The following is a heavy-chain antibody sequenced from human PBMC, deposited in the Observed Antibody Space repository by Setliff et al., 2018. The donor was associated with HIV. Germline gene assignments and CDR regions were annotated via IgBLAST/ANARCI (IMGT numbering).Heavy chain of an antibody. Sequence: GGSLRLSCAASGFTFSSYEMNWVRQAPGKGLEWVSYISSSGSTIYYADSMKGRFTISRDNAKNSLYLQMNSLKVEDTAVYFCASMWKVGAWGRGTLVTVSS. J-gene: IGHJ5*02. CDR2: ISSSGSTI. CDR3: ASMWKVGA. CDR1: GFTFSSYE. D-gene: IGHD1-26*01. V-gene: IGHV3-48*03.